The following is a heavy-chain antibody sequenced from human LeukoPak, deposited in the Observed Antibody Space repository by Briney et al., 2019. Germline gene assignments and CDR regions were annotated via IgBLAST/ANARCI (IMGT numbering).Heavy chain of an antibody. D-gene: IGHD2-2*01. V-gene: IGHV3-30*19. J-gene: IGHJ4*02. CDR3: ARDSGTDIVVVPALDY. CDR2: ISYDGSNK. CDR1: GFTFSDEG. Sequence: PPGGSLRLSCAASGFTFSDEGMHWVRQAPGKGLEWVAVISYDGSNKYYADSVKGRFTISRDNSKNTLYLQMNSLRAEDTAVYYCARDSGTDIVVVPALDYWGQGTLVTVSS.